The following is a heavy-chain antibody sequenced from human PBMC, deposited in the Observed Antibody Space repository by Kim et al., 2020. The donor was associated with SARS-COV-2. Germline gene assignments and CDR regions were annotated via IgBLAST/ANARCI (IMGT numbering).Heavy chain of an antibody. V-gene: IGHV1-8*01. J-gene: IGHJ5*02. D-gene: IGHD3-9*01. CDR2: MNPNSGNT. Sequence: ASVKVSCKASGYTFTSYDINWVRQATGQGLEWMGWMNPNSGNTGYAQKFQGRVTMTRNTSISTAYMELSSLRSEDTAVYYCARAGTLRYFHWFLGDNWLDPWSQGTLVTVSS. CDR3: ARAGTLRYFHWFLGDNWLDP. CDR1: GYTFTSYD.